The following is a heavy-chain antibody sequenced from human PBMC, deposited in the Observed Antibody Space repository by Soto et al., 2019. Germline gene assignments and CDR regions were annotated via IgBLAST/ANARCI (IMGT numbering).Heavy chain of an antibody. J-gene: IGHJ6*02. CDR1: GYTFTSYG. CDR2: ISAYNGNT. D-gene: IGHD6-19*01. Sequence: ASVKVSCKASGYTFTSYGISWVRQAPGQGLEWMGWISAYNGNTNYAQKLQGRVTMTTDTSTSTAYMELRSLRSDDTAVYYCARGAGGRAVAGPYYYYYGMDVWGQGTTVTVSS. V-gene: IGHV1-18*01. CDR3: ARGAGGRAVAGPYYYYYGMDV.